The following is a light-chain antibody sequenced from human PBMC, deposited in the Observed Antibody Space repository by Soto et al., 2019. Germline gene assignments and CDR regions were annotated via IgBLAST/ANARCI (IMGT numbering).Light chain of an antibody. J-gene: IGKJ4*01. Sequence: DIQMTQSPSSLSASVGDRVTITCQASHDISNYLNWYQQKPGKAPKLLIYDASNLETGVPSRFSGSGSGTDITFTISSLQAEDIATYYCQQYDHLPLTFGGGTKVEIK. V-gene: IGKV1-33*01. CDR1: HDISNY. CDR2: DAS. CDR3: QQYDHLPLT.